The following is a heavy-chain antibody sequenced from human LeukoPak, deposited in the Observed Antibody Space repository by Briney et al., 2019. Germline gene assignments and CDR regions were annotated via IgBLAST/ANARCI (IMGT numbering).Heavy chain of an antibody. Sequence: GGSLRLSCAAPGFILSSYWMSWVRQAPGKGLEWVANIRQDGSEICYVGSVKGRFTISRDNAKNSVYLQMNSLRDDDTAVYYCAGRPTGYSSGYIHWGQGTLVTVSS. CDR2: IRQDGSEI. CDR3: AGRPTGYSSGYIH. J-gene: IGHJ4*02. D-gene: IGHD5-18*01. V-gene: IGHV3-7*03. CDR1: GFILSSYW.